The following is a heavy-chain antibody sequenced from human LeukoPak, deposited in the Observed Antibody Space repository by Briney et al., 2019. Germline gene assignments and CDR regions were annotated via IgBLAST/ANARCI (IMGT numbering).Heavy chain of an antibody. Sequence: PGGSLTLSCAATGFPFSSYEMNWLRQALGKGLDFVSYISSSGSTIYYADSVKGLFTISRDNAKNSLYLQMNSLPAEDTAVYYCPRPLLWFDGNSHGMDVWGQGTTVTVSS. CDR1: GFPFSSYE. V-gene: IGHV3-48*03. CDR2: ISSSGSTI. CDR3: PRPLLWFDGNSHGMDV. D-gene: IGHD3-10*01. J-gene: IGHJ6*02.